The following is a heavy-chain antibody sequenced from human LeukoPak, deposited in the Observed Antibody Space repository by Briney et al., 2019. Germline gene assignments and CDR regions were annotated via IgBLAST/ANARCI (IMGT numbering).Heavy chain of an antibody. Sequence: GGSLRLSCAASGFNFITAAMTWVRQAPGKGLEWVSLIGSSGGSTHYADSVKGRFTISRDNSKNTLYLQMNSLRAEDTAVYYCVKGGLLWFGELSFWGQGTLVTVSS. CDR2: IGSSGGST. J-gene: IGHJ4*02. V-gene: IGHV3-23*01. D-gene: IGHD3-10*01. CDR1: GFNFITAA. CDR3: VKGGLLWFGELSF.